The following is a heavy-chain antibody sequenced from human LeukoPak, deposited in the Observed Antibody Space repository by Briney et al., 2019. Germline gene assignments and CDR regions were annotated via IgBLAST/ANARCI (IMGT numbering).Heavy chain of an antibody. J-gene: IGHJ4*02. Sequence: SSETLSLTCTVSGGSISSSGSYWGWIRQPPGKGLEWIGTIYYSGTSYYNPSLKSRVTISVDTSKNQFSLKLTSVTAADTAIYYCARRDGALDYWGQGTLVTVSS. D-gene: IGHD2-21*02. CDR1: GGSISSSGSY. V-gene: IGHV4-39*01. CDR3: ARRDGALDY. CDR2: IYYSGTS.